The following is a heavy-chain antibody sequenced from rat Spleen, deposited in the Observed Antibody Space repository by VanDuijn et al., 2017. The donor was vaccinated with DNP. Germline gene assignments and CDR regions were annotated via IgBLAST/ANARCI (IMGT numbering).Heavy chain of an antibody. CDR2: IKTDGGST. J-gene: IGHJ4*01. V-gene: IGHV5-58*01. D-gene: IGHD1-11*01. CDR3: AKDRDGGYAMDA. Sequence: EVQLVETGGGLVQPGRSLRLSCAASGFTFSSYWMYWIRQFPGKGLEWIASIKTDGGSTSYPDSVKGRFTISRDNAENTVYLQMNSLRSEDTATYYCAKDRDGGYAMDAWGQGTSVTVSS. CDR1: GFTFSSYW.